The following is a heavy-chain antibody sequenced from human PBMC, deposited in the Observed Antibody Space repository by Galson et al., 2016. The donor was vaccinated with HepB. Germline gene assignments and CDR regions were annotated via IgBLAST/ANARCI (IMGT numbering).Heavy chain of an antibody. V-gene: IGHV5-51*01. CDR3: APHRGQWLEQSPFDV. CDR2: IYPGDSDT. Sequence: QSGAEVKKAGESLKISCKGSGYNLASTWIGWVRQMPGKGLEWLGTIYPGDSDTRNSPSFEGHVNISADKSISTAYLHWSSLKTSDTAIYLCAPHRGQWLEQSPFDVWGQGTLVSVSS. CDR1: GYNLASTW. D-gene: IGHD6-19*01. J-gene: IGHJ3*01.